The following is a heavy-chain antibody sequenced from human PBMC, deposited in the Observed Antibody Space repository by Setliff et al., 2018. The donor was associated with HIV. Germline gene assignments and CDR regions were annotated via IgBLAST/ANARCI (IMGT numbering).Heavy chain of an antibody. Sequence: SETLSLTCTVSGGSISRGSYSWGWIRQPPGKGLEWIGYIYNTGSTYHNPSLKSRVTISVDTSKNQFSLKLSSVTAADTAVYYCARHSPSDYWGQGTLVTVSS. CDR1: GGSISRGSYS. CDR3: ARHSPSDY. J-gene: IGHJ4*02. V-gene: IGHV4-61*05. CDR2: IYNTGST.